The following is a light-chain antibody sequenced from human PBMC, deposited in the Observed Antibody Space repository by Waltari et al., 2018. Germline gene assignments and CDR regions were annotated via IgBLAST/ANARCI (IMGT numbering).Light chain of an antibody. CDR2: GAS. J-gene: IGKJ1*01. Sequence: EIVMTQSPATLSVSPRARAPLSCRASQCVSSNLAWYQQKPGQAPRPLIYGASTRATGIPARFSGSGSGTEFTLTISSMQSEDFAVYYCQKYNNWPRTFGQGTKVEIK. CDR3: QKYNNWPRT. CDR1: QCVSSN. V-gene: IGKV3-15*01.